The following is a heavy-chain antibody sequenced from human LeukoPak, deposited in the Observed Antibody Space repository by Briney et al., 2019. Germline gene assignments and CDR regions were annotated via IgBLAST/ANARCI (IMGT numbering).Heavy chain of an antibody. D-gene: IGHD4-11*01. J-gene: IGHJ4*02. Sequence: ASVKVSCKASGYTFTSYYMHRVRQAPGQGLEWMGIINPSGGSTSYAQKFQGRVTMTRDTSTSTVYMELRSPRSEDTAVYYCARLDPRDGISKDYWGQGTLVTVSS. V-gene: IGHV1-46*01. CDR1: GYTFTSYY. CDR3: ARLDPRDGISKDY. CDR2: INPSGGST.